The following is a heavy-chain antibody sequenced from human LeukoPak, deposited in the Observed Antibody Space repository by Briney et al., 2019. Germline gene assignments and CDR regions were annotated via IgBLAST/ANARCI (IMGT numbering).Heavy chain of an antibody. J-gene: IGHJ4*02. CDR3: AKRGRGRDGYNWDFDY. V-gene: IGHV3-23*01. CDR2: ISGSGGST. Sequence: GGSLRLSCAASGFTFSSYAMSWVRQAPGKGLEWVSAISGSGGSTYYADSVKGRFTISRDNSKNTLYLQMNSLRAEDTAVYYCAKRGRGRDGYNWDFDYWGQGTLVTVSS. CDR1: GFTFSSYA. D-gene: IGHD5-24*01.